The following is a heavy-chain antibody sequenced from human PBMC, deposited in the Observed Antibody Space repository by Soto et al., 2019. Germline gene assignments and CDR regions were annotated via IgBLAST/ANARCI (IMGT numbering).Heavy chain of an antibody. CDR2: IYYMGRT. D-gene: IGHD1-26*01. CDR1: SISTYY. Sequence: PSETLSLTCTVGSISTYYWNWIRQPPGKGLEWIGYIYYMGRTNYNPSLKSRVTMSIDTSKNQFSLKLSSVTAADTAVYYCARDPVGVTHFDYWGQGALVTAPQ. CDR3: ARDPVGVTHFDY. J-gene: IGHJ4*02. V-gene: IGHV4-59*01.